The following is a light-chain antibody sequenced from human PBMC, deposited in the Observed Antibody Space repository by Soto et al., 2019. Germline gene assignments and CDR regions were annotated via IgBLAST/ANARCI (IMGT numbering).Light chain of an antibody. Sequence: IQITKSTSSFSASTGDRVTITCRASQGISSYLAWYQQKPGKAPKLLIYAASTLQSGVPSSFSGSGSGTDFTLTISCLQSEDFATYYCQQYYSYPQTFGQGTKVDIK. CDR1: QGISSY. CDR2: AAS. CDR3: QQYYSYPQT. V-gene: IGKV1-8*01. J-gene: IGKJ1*01.